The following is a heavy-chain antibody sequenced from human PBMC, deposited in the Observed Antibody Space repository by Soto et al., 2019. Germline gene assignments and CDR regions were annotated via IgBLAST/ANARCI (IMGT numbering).Heavy chain of an antibody. J-gene: IGHJ4*02. V-gene: IGHV1-18*01. CDR2: ISASNGNT. CDR3: ARDGYFDY. Sequence: QVQLVQSGAEVKKPGASVKVSCKASGYTFTTYGIAWVRQAPGQGLEWMGWISASNGNTNYAQKLQGRVPMATDTSTNTAYMDLRSLRSDDTPVYYCARDGYFDYWGQGTLVTVSS. CDR1: GYTFTTYG.